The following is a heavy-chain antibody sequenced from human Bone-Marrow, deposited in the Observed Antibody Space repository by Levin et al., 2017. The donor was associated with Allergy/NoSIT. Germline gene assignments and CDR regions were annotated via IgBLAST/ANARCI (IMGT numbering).Heavy chain of an antibody. D-gene: IGHD3-10*01. V-gene: IGHV1-69*13. CDR2: ITPMFGTA. CDR3: ARAGSDYSGSGSYFDYYYYYMDV. CDR1: GGSFSSYG. Sequence: GASVKVSCKASGGSFSSYGISWVRQAPGQGLEWMGGITPMFGTAKYAQRFQGRVTITADESTTTAYMELSSLRSDDTAVYYCARAGSDYSGSGSYFDYYYYYMDVWGKGTTVTVSS. J-gene: IGHJ6*03.